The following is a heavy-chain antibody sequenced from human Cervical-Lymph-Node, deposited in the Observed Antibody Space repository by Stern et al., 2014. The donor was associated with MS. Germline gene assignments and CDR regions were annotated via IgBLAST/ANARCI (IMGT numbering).Heavy chain of an antibody. Sequence: VQLVESGGDLVQRGGSLRLSCVTSGFTFSSYAMSWVRQSPGKGLEWVSEISGSGSGTYYADSVKGRFTISRDNSKNTLYLQMNSLRTEDTALYCCAKNRVAVDSWGQGTLVTVSS. CDR3: AKNRVAVDS. D-gene: IGHD2-15*01. CDR2: ISGSGSGT. CDR1: GFTFSSYA. V-gene: IGHV3-23*04. J-gene: IGHJ4*02.